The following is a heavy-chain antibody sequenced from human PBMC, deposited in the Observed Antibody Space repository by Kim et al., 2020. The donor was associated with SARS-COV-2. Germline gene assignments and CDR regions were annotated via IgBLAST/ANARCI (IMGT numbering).Heavy chain of an antibody. J-gene: IGHJ5*02. D-gene: IGHD3-9*01. Sequence: SETLSLTCTVSGGSISSSSYYWGWIRQPPGKGLEWIGSIYYSGSTYYNPSLKSRVTISVDTSKNQFSLKLSSVTAADTAVYYCARRYYDILIPQNWFDPWGQGTLVTVSS. V-gene: IGHV4-39*01. CDR3: ARRYYDILIPQNWFDP. CDR1: GGSISSSSYY. CDR2: IYYSGST.